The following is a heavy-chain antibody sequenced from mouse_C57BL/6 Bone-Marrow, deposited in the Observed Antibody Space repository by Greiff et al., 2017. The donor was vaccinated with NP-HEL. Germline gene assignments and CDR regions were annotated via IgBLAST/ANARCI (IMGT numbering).Heavy chain of an antibody. Sequence: QVQLQQPGAELVRPGSSVKLSCKASGYTFTSYWMDWVKQRPGQGLEWIGNIYPSDSETHYNQKFKDKATLTVDKSSSTAYMQLSSRTSEDSAVYYCITTVVARDYWGQGTTLTVSS. CDR2: IYPSDSET. CDR1: GYTFTSYW. J-gene: IGHJ2*01. CDR3: ITTVVARDY. V-gene: IGHV1-61*01. D-gene: IGHD1-1*01.